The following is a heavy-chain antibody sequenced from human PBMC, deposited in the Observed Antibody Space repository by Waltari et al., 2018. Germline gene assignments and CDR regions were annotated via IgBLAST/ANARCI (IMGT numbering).Heavy chain of an antibody. J-gene: IGHJ5*02. Sequence: QVQLQQWGAGLLKPSATLSLTCAVYGGSFSGYYWRWIRQPPGKGLEWIGEINHSGSTNYTPSLKSRVTISVDTSKNQFSLKLSSVTAADTAVYYCARRVRRTGYCSGGSCPWPCWFDPWGQGTLVTVSS. CDR2: INHSGST. CDR1: GGSFSGYY. D-gene: IGHD2-15*01. CDR3: ARRVRRTGYCSGGSCPWPCWFDP. V-gene: IGHV4-34*01.